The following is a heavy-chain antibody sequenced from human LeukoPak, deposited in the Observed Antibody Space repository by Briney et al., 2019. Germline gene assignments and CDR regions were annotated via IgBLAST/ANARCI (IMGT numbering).Heavy chain of an antibody. CDR1: GGSFSGYY. Sequence: SETLSLTCAVYGGSFSGYYWSWIRQPPGKGLEWIGEINHSGSTNYNPSLKSRVTISVDTSKNQFSLKLSSVTAADTVVYYCAVDTAMVPFDYWGQGTLVTVSS. J-gene: IGHJ4*02. D-gene: IGHD5-18*01. CDR2: INHSGST. V-gene: IGHV4-34*01. CDR3: AVDTAMVPFDY.